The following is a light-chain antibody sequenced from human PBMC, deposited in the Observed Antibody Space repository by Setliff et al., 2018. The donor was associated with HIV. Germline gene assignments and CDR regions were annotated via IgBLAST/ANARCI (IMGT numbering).Light chain of an antibody. CDR1: SSNIGNNY. J-gene: IGLJ1*01. Sequence: APGQKVTISCSGSSSNIGNNYVSWYQQLPGTAPKLLIYDNNKRPSGIPDRFSGSKSGTSATLGITGLQTGDEADYYCGTWDSSLSAYVFGTGTKVTVL. V-gene: IGLV1-51*01. CDR3: GTWDSSLSAYV. CDR2: DNN.